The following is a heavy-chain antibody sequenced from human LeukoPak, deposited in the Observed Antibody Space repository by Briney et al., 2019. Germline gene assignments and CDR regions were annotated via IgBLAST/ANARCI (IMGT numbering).Heavy chain of an antibody. V-gene: IGHV1-69*04. J-gene: IGHJ4*02. CDR1: GGTFSSYA. D-gene: IGHD3-22*01. Sequence: SVKVSCKASGGTFSSYAISWVRQAPGQGLEWMGRIIPIFGIANYAHKFQGRVTITADKSTSTAYMELSSLRSEDTAVYYCGASSYYYDSSGFIDYWGQGTLVTVSS. CDR2: IIPIFGIA. CDR3: GASSYYYDSSGFIDY.